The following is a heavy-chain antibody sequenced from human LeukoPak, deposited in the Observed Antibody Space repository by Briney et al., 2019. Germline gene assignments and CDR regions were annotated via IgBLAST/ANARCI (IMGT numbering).Heavy chain of an antibody. Sequence: PGRSLRLSCAASGFTFSSYGMHWVRQAPGKGLEWVAVIWYDGGNKYYADSVKGRFTISRDNSKNTLYLQMNSLRAEDTAVYYCARDHSSGWYSDYFDYWGQGTLVTVSS. D-gene: IGHD6-19*01. CDR3: ARDHSSGWYSDYFDY. CDR1: GFTFSSYG. V-gene: IGHV3-33*01. CDR2: IWYDGGNK. J-gene: IGHJ4*02.